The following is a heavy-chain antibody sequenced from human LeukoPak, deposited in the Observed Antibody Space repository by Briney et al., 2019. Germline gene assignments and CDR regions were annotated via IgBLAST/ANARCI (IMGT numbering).Heavy chain of an antibody. D-gene: IGHD3-22*01. Sequence: SETLSLTCTVSGGSINSSSYYWVWIRQPPGKGLEWIGTIYYSGSTYYNPSLKSRVTISLDTSKNQFSLWLSSVTAADTAVYYCASFYYESSGNYYVPFDYWGQGTLVTVSS. J-gene: IGHJ4*02. V-gene: IGHV4-39*01. CDR2: IYYSGST. CDR1: GGSINSSSYY. CDR3: ASFYYESSGNYYVPFDY.